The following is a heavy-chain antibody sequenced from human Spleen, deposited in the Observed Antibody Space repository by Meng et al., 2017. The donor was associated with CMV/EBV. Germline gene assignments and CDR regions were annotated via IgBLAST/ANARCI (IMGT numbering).Heavy chain of an antibody. J-gene: IGHJ4*02. CDR2: ISAYNGNT. V-gene: IGHV1-18*01. D-gene: IGHD1-26*01. Sequence: ASVKVSCKASGYAFTSYHITWVRQAPGQGLEWMGWISAYNGNTNYAQKLQGRVTMTTDTSTSTAYMELRSLRSDDTAVYYCASGIVGATSGYFDYWGQGTLVTVSS. CDR3: ASGIVGATSGYFDY. CDR1: GYAFTSYH.